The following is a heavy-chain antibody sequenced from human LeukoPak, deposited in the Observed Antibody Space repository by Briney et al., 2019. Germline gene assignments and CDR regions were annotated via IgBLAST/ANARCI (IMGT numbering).Heavy chain of an antibody. V-gene: IGHV3-43*02. J-gene: IGHJ4*02. CDR2: ISGDGGST. Sequence: GGSLRLSCAASGFTFDDYAMHWVRQAPGKGLEWVSLISGDGGSTYYADSVKGRFTISRDNSKNSLYLQMNSLRTEDTALYYYAKDMPAAGTYWGQGTLVTVSS. D-gene: IGHD6-13*01. CDR1: GFTFDDYA. CDR3: AKDMPAAGTY.